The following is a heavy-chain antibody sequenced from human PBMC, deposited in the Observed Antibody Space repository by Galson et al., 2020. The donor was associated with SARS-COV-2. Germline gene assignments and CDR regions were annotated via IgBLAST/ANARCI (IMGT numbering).Heavy chain of an antibody. V-gene: IGHV4-39*01. Sequence: SETLSLTCTVSGGSINSSSYYWGWIRQPPGKGLEWIGSMYYSGTTYYNPSLKSRVTISLDTSKNQFSLKLNSVTAADTAVYYCARHRPIGSGRFWFDSWGQGTLVTVSS. CDR3: ARHRPIGSGRFWFDS. CDR1: GGSINSSSYY. J-gene: IGHJ5*01. D-gene: IGHD3-10*01. CDR2: MYYSGTT.